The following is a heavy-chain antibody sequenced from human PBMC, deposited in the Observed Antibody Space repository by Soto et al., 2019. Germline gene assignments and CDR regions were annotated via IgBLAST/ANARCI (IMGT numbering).Heavy chain of an antibody. CDR1: GDSVSSNSAA. CDR2: TYYRSKWYN. Sequence: SQTLSLTCVISGDSVSSNSAAWNWIRQSPSRGLEWLGRTYYRSKWYNDYAVSVKSRITINPDTSKNQFSLQLNSVTPEDTAVYYCAREIPTRHPSDYYYYYGMDVWGQGTTVTVSS. V-gene: IGHV6-1*01. CDR3: AREIPTRHPSDYYYYYGMDV. D-gene: IGHD1-1*01. J-gene: IGHJ6*02.